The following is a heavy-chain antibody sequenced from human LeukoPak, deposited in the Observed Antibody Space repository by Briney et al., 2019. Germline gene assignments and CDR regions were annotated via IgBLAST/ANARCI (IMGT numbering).Heavy chain of an antibody. CDR3: ARQYYFDY. Sequence: PGESLKISCKGSGFGGYWLAWMRQMPGQGLEWMGFIYPSDSETKYSPSFQGQVTLSADKSTNTAYLQWDSLKASDTAMYYCARQYYFDYWGQGTLVTVSS. V-gene: IGHV5-51*01. CDR2: IYPSDSET. J-gene: IGHJ4*02. CDR1: GFGGYW.